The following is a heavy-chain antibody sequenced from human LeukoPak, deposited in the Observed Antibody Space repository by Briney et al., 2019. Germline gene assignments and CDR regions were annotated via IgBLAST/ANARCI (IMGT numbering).Heavy chain of an antibody. CDR3: AGGDSSSWVDY. J-gene: IGHJ4*02. CDR2: MLYRGST. Sequence: SETLSLTCTVSVGSIRSYYWYWIRQPPGKGPEWIGNMLYRGSTNYNPSLKSRVTISADVSKNQFSLKLSSVTAADTAIYYCAGGDSSSWVDYWGQGTVITVSS. V-gene: IGHV4-59*01. CDR1: VGSIRSYY. D-gene: IGHD6-13*01.